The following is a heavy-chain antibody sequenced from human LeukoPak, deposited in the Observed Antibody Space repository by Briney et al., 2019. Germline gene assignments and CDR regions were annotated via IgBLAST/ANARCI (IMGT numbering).Heavy chain of an antibody. V-gene: IGHV3-21*01. Sequence: GGSLRLSCAASGFTFSSYSMNWVRQAPGKGLEWVSSISSSSSYIYYADSVKGRFTISRDNAKNSLYLQMNSLRAEDTAVYYCARVLLLSGSFNTDYWGQGTLVTVSS. CDR2: ISSSSSYI. CDR3: ARVLLLSGSFNTDY. CDR1: GFTFSSYS. J-gene: IGHJ4*02. D-gene: IGHD1-26*01.